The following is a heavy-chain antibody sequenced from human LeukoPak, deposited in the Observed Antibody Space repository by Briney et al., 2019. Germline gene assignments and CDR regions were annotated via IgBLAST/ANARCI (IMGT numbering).Heavy chain of an antibody. CDR3: ATRGYSGYAPRGAFDI. J-gene: IGHJ3*02. V-gene: IGHV4-4*07. Sequence: SETLCLTCTVSGGSISSYSWSWIRQPAGKGLEWVGGIYTSGSTNYNPALKRRGAISVDTFNNEYSVKLSSGPAADTAVYYCATRGYSGYAPRGAFDIWGQGTILTVSS. CDR2: IYTSGST. CDR1: GGSISSYS. D-gene: IGHD5-12*01.